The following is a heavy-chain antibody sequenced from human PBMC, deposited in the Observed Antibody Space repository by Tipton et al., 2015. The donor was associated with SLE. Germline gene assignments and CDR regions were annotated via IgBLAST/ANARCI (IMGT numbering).Heavy chain of an antibody. Sequence: TLSLTCTVSGGSISSYYWSWIRQPPGKGLEWIGYIYYSGSTNYNPSLKSRVTISVDTSKNQFSLKLSSVTAADTAVYYCARGWEDTAAGTKYYFDYWGQGTLVTVSS. D-gene: IGHD6-13*01. J-gene: IGHJ4*02. V-gene: IGHV4-59*12. CDR2: IYYSGST. CDR1: GGSISSYY. CDR3: ARGWEDTAAGTKYYFDY.